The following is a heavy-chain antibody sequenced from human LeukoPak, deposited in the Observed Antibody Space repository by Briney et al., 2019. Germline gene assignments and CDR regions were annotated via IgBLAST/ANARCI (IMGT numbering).Heavy chain of an antibody. CDR1: GFTFDDYG. CDR3: ARTPDTRLQLGLIYYYYYMDV. J-gene: IGHJ6*03. CDR2: INWNGGST. D-gene: IGHD6-13*01. Sequence: GGSLRLSCAASGFTFDDYGMSWVRQAPGKGLEWVSGINWNGGSTGYADSVKGRFTISRDNAKNSLYLQMNSLRAEDTALYYCARTPDTRLQLGLIYYYYYMDVWGKGTTVTVSS. V-gene: IGHV3-20*04.